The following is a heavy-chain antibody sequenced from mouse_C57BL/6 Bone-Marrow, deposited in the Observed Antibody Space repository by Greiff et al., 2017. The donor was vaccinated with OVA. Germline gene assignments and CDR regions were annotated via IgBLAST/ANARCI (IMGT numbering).Heavy chain of an antibody. CDR2: IDPSDSET. CDR3: ARDYYGSSSLFAY. CDR1: GYTFTSYW. V-gene: IGHV1-52*01. J-gene: IGHJ3*01. D-gene: IGHD1-1*01. Sequence: VQLQQSGAELVRPGSSVKLSCKASGYTFTSYWMHWVKQRPIQGLEWIGNIDPSDSETHYNQKFKDKATLTVDKSSSTAYMQLSSLTSEDSAVYYCARDYYGSSSLFAYWGQGTLVTVSA.